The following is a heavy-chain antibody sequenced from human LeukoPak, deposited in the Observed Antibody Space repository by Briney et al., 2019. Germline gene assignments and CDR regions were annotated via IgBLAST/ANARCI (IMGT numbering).Heavy chain of an antibody. CDR2: MYTSGST. Sequence: PSQTLSLTCTVSGGSISSGSYYWSWIRQPAGKGLEWIGRMYTSGSTNYNPSLKSRVTISVDTSKNQFSLKLSSVTAADTAVYYCARSTSTSFHYYYYMDVWGKGTTVTVSS. CDR3: ARSTSTSFHYYYYMDV. V-gene: IGHV4-61*02. CDR1: GGSISSGSYY. D-gene: IGHD2-2*01. J-gene: IGHJ6*03.